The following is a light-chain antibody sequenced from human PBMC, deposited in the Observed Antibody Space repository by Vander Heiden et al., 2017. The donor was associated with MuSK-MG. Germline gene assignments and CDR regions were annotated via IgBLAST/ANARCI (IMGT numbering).Light chain of an antibody. CDR3: SSYTSSSTLNWV. J-gene: IGLJ3*02. CDR2: DVS. V-gene: IGLV2-14*01. CDR1: SSDVGGYNY. Sequence: QSALTQPDSGSRSPGHSITISCPGTSSDVGGYNYVSWYQQHPGKAPKLMIYDVSNRPSGVSNRFSGSKSGNTASLTISGLQAEDEADYYCSSYTSSSTLNWVFGGGTKLTVL.